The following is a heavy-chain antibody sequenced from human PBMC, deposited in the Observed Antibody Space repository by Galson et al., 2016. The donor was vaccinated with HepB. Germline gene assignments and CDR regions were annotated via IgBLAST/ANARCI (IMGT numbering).Heavy chain of an antibody. CDR2: ITTAGDT. V-gene: IGHV3-13*01. CDR1: DFTFSRYD. Sequence: SLRLSCAASDFTFSRYDMHWVRQAPGKSLEWVSGITTAGDTYYPDSVKGRFTVSSQNAKSSVYLQMSSLRAGDTALYYCARSAYGAFDIWGQGTMVTVSS. D-gene: IGHD5-12*01. CDR3: ARSAYGAFDI. J-gene: IGHJ3*02.